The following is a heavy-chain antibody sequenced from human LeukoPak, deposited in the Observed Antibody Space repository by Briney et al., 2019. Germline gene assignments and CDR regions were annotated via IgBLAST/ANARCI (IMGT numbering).Heavy chain of an antibody. J-gene: IGHJ6*03. Sequence: SQTLSLTCTVSGGSISSGDHYWHWLRQPPGKGLEWIGYIYYSGSTYYNPSLKSRATISGDTSKNEFSLKLTSVTAADTAVYYCARATFYGDYYYMDVWGKGTTVTVSS. CDR2: IYYSGST. CDR1: GGSISSGDHY. CDR3: ARATFYGDYYYMDV. D-gene: IGHD3-3*01. V-gene: IGHV4-30-4*08.